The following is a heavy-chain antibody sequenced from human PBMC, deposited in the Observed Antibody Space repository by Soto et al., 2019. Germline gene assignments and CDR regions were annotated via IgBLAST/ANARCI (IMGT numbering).Heavy chain of an antibody. CDR2: IYYSGST. CDR3: ASSYDILTGYYEIDY. J-gene: IGHJ4*02. V-gene: IGHV4-30-4*01. CDR1: GGSISSGDYY. D-gene: IGHD3-9*01. Sequence: QVQLQESGPGLVKPSQTLSLTCTVSGGSISSGDYYWSWIRQPPVKGLEWIGYIYYSGSTYYNPSLKSRVTISVDTSKNQFSLKLSSVTAADTAVYYCASSYDILTGYYEIDYWGQGTLVTVSS.